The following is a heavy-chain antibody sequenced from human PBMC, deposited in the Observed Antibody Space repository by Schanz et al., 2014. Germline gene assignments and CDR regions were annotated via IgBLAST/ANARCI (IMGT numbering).Heavy chain of an antibody. Sequence: QVQVVQSGGGLVKPGGSLRLSCAASGFVFGDYYMTWIRQAPGKGLEWLSYISDSGTYTNYADSVKGRFTISRDNSKNTLYLQMNSLRAEDTAVYYCARGLIAAAGGAFDYWGQGTLVAVSA. CDR1: GFVFGDYY. CDR3: ARGLIAAAGGAFDY. CDR2: ISDSGTYT. D-gene: IGHD6-13*01. J-gene: IGHJ4*02. V-gene: IGHV3-11*05.